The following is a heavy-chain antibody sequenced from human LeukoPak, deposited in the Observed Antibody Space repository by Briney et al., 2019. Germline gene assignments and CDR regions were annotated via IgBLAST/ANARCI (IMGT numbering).Heavy chain of an antibody. Sequence: SETLSPTCAVYGGSFSGYYWSWIRQPPGKGLEWIGEINHSGSTNYNPSLKSRVTISVDTSKNQFSLKLSSVTAADTAVYYCARLSGSYEGIDYWGQGTLVTVSS. CDR3: ARLSGSYEGIDY. CDR1: GGSFSGYY. CDR2: INHSGST. J-gene: IGHJ4*02. D-gene: IGHD1-26*01. V-gene: IGHV4-34*01.